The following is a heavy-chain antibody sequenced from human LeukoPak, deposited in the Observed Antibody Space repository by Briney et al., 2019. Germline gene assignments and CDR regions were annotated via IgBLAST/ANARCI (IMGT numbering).Heavy chain of an antibody. Sequence: PSETLSLTCTVSGDSISSYYWNWMRQPAGKGLEWIGRLFPSGRTDYSPSLRSRVTISVDRSKNQFSLKLSSVYAADTAVYYCATDSGVATSLEYWGQGTLVTVSS. D-gene: IGHD5-24*01. CDR2: LFPSGRT. V-gene: IGHV4-4*07. J-gene: IGHJ4*02. CDR1: GDSISSYY. CDR3: ATDSGVATSLEY.